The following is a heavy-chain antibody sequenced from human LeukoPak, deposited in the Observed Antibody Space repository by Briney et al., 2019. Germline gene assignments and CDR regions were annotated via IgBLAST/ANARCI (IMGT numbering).Heavy chain of an antibody. Sequence: GGSLRLSCAASGFTFSSYSMTWVRQAPGKGLEWVSSISSSSSYIYYADSVKGRFTISRDNAKNSLYLQMNSLRAEDTAVYYCVRDGASWGGDAFDIWGQGTMVTVSS. V-gene: IGHV3-21*01. J-gene: IGHJ3*02. CDR2: ISSSSSYI. D-gene: IGHD3-10*01. CDR3: VRDGASWGGDAFDI. CDR1: GFTFSSYS.